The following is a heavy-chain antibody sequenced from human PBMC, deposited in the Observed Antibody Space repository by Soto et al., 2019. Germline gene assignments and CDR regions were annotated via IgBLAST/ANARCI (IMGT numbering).Heavy chain of an antibody. J-gene: IGHJ6*02. CDR1: GGTFSSYT. V-gene: IGHV1-69*08. Sequence: QVQLVQSGAEVKKPGSSVKVSCKASGGTFSSYTISWVRQAPGQGLEWMGRLIPILGIANYAQKFQGRVTITADKSTSTAYMELSSLRSEDTAVYYCARDRMVRGGNLRDVWGQGTTGTVS. CDR3: ARDRMVRGGNLRDV. D-gene: IGHD3-10*01. CDR2: LIPILGIA.